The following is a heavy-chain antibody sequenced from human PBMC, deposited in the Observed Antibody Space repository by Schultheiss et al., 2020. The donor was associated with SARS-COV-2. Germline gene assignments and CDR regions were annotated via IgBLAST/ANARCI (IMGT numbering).Heavy chain of an antibody. V-gene: IGHV3-48*04. CDR3: AKTMGGAI. CDR1: GFTFSSYA. Sequence: GGSLRLSCAASGFTFSSYAMSWVRQAPGKGLEWVSYIRSSESTISCADSVKGRFTISRDNAKNSLYLQMNSLKTEDTAVYYCAKTMGGAIWGQGTMVTVSS. CDR2: IRSSESTI. D-gene: IGHD1-26*01. J-gene: IGHJ3*02.